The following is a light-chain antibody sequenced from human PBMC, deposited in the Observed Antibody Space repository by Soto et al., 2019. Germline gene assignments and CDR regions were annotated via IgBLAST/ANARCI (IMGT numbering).Light chain of an antibody. CDR2: AAS. CDR1: QGIGTY. Sequence: AIRMTQSPSSLSASIGDRVTITCRASQGIGTYLAWYQQKPGKAPNLLIYAASILESGVPSRFSGSGSGSDFTLTISNLQFEDFATYYCQQYYTYPRTFGQGTKVDIK. J-gene: IGKJ1*01. V-gene: IGKV1-8*01. CDR3: QQYYTYPRT.